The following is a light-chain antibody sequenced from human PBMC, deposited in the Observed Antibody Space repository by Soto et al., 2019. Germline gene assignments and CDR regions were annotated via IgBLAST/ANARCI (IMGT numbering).Light chain of an antibody. J-gene: IGLJ1*01. V-gene: IGLV2-14*01. CDR1: RTDVGGYNF. Sequence: QSVLTQPASVSGSPGQSITISCTGTRTDVGGYNFVSWYQQHPGKAPKLIIYEVSNRPSGVSNRFSGSKSDNTASLTISGLQAKDEADYYCCSYVSSKTYVFGTGTKVTVL. CDR3: CSYVSSKTYV. CDR2: EVS.